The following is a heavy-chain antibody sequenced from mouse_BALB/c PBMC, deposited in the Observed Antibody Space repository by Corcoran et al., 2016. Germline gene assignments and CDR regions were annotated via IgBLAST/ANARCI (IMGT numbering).Heavy chain of an antibody. CDR3: ARLYPGIAMDY. Sequence: EVQLQQSGPELVKPGASVKMSCKASGYTFTSYVIHWVKQKPGQGLEWIGYINPYNDGTKYNEKFKGKATLTSDKSSSTAYMELSSLTSEDSAVYYCARLYPGIAMDYWGQGTSVTVSS. V-gene: IGHV1S136*01. J-gene: IGHJ4*01. CDR1: GYTFTSYV. CDR2: INPYNDGT.